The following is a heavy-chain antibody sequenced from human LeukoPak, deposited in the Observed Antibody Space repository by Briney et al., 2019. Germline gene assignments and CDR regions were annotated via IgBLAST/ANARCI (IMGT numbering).Heavy chain of an antibody. CDR2: IYYSGST. J-gene: IGHJ4*02. Sequence: SETLSLTCTVSGGSISSYYWSWIRQPPGKGLEWIGYIYYSGSTNYNPSLKSRVTISVDTSKNQFSLKLSSVTAADTAVYYCARGSYYDFWSGYPTNFDYWGQGTLITVSS. CDR1: GGSISSYY. V-gene: IGHV4-59*01. CDR3: ARGSYYDFWSGYPTNFDY. D-gene: IGHD3-3*01.